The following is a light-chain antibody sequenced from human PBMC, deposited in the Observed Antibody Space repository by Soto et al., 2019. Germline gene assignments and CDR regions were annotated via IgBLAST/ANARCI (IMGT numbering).Light chain of an antibody. CDR3: CSYAGSNTFYV. CDR2: DVY. J-gene: IGLJ1*01. Sequence: QSALAQPRSVSGSPGQSVTSSCTGTSSNVGGYNYVSWYQHHPGKAPKLVIYDVYNRPSGVPDRFSGSKSDNTASLTISGLQAEDEADYYCCSYAGSNTFYVFGTGTKVTVX. V-gene: IGLV2-11*01. CDR1: SSNVGGYNY.